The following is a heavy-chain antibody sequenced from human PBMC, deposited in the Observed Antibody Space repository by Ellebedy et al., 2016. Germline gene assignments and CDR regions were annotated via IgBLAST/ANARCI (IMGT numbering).Heavy chain of an antibody. Sequence: GGSLRLSXAASGFTFTTYAMSWVRQAPGKGLEWVAGLVPSGSSTYYGDSVKGRFTISRDNSRNTLHLQMNSLRAEDTALYYCARDKGSGWYFFDYWGQGTLVTVSS. CDR2: LVPSGSST. D-gene: IGHD6-19*01. CDR3: ARDKGSGWYFFDY. J-gene: IGHJ4*02. CDR1: GFTFTTYA. V-gene: IGHV3-23*01.